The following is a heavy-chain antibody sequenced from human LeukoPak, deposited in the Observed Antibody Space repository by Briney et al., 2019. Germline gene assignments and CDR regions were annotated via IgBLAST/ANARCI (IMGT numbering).Heavy chain of an antibody. Sequence: PSETLSPTCTVSGGSISSYYWSWIRQPPGKGLEWIGNIYYSGSTYYNPSLKSRVTISVDTSKNQFSLKLTSVTAADTAVYYCARRLNGMATIDRYFDYWGQGTLVTVSS. J-gene: IGHJ4*02. CDR1: GGSISSYY. CDR2: IYYSGST. CDR3: ARRLNGMATIDRYFDY. V-gene: IGHV4-59*04. D-gene: IGHD5-24*01.